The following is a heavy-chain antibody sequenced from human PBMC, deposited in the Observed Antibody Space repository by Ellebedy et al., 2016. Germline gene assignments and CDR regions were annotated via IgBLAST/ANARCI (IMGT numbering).Heavy chain of an antibody. Sequence: SETLSLTCTVSGGSISSYYWSWIRQPPGKGLEWIGYIYYSGSTNYNPSLKSRVTISVDTSKNQFSLRLSSVTAADTAVYYCTRGLRYDADWGQGTVVTVSS. CDR3: TRGLRYDAD. CDR1: GGSISSYY. V-gene: IGHV4-59*08. D-gene: IGHD4/OR15-4a*01. J-gene: IGHJ4*02. CDR2: IYYSGST.